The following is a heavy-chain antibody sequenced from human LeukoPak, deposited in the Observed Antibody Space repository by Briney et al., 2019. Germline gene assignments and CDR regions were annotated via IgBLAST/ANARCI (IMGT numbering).Heavy chain of an antibody. Sequence: SVKVSCKASGGTFSSYAISWVRQAPGQGLEWMGGIIPIFGTANYSQKFQGRVTITADESTSTAYMELSSLRSEDTAVYYCARDGDSSGIDVDYWGQGTLVTVSS. CDR3: ARDGDSSGIDVDY. CDR1: GGTFSSYA. CDR2: IIPIFGTA. V-gene: IGHV1-69*01. D-gene: IGHD3-22*01. J-gene: IGHJ4*02.